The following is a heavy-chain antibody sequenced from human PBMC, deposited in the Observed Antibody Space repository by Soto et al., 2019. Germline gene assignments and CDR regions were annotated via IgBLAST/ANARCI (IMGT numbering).Heavy chain of an antibody. D-gene: IGHD3-10*01. CDR3: ARAHGSGWGAFDI. CDR2: IYHSGST. CDR1: GGSISSGGYS. Sequence: QLQLQESGSGLVKPSQTLSLTCAVSGGSISSGGYSWSWIRQPPGKGLEWIGYIYHSGSTYYNPSLKSRVTISVDRSKNQFSLKLSSVTAADTAIYYCARAHGSGWGAFDIWGQGTMVTVSS. J-gene: IGHJ3*02. V-gene: IGHV4-30-2*01.